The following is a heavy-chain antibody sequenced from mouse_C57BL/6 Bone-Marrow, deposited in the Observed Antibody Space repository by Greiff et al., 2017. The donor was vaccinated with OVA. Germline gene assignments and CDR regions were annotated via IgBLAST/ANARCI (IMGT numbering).Heavy chain of an antibody. CDR1: EYDFPSHD. V-gene: IGHV5-2*01. CDR3: DSHYLHYYAMDY. J-gene: IGHJ4*01. CDR2: INRDGSST. D-gene: IGHD5-5*01. Sequence: EVMLVESGGGLVQPGESLKLSCESNEYDFPSHDMSWVRKTPEQRLELVGAINRDGSSTYYPDTIEGRFTISRDNTKKTPYLQLSSLRSEDNALDYCDSHYLHYYAMDYWGQGTSVTVSS.